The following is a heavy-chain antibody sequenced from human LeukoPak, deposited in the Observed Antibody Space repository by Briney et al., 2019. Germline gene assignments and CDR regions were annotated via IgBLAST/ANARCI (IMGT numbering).Heavy chain of an antibody. V-gene: IGHV4-4*07. J-gene: IGHJ3*01. CDR1: GDSISNYN. CDR3: ARSGSLKDVPPRRHDPFDL. Sequence: PSEALSLTCTVSGDSISNYNWNWIRLSAGKGLEWLGRMSAVDKPSLKSRVSMSVDTPKNQFSLRLTSVTAADTAVYYCARSGSLKDVPPRRHDPFDLWGQGTVVIVSS. D-gene: IGHD6-6*01. CDR2: MSAV.